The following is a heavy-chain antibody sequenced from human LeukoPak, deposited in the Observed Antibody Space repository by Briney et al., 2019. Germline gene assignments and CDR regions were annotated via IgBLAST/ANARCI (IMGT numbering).Heavy chain of an antibody. CDR2: VNPNSGGT. Sequence: ASVKVSCKASGYTFTVYYMHWVRQPHAQGLEWMGMVNPNSGGTNYEQKFQRRVHMPRDTSISTACIELSRLRSDDTAVYYCARVPTEVAAADYWGEGTLVTVSS. CDR1: GYTFTVYY. CDR3: ARVPTEVAAADY. V-gene: IGHV1-2*02. D-gene: IGHD6-13*01. J-gene: IGHJ4*02.